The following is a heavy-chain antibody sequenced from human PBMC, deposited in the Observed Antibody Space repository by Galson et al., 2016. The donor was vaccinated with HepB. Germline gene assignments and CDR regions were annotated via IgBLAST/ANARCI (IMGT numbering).Heavy chain of an antibody. CDR3: ARGYASGNFYQ. Sequence: SLRLSCAASGFTFSSHGMNWIRQAPGKGLEWVSQIKSSSSNVYYADSVKGRFTISRDNAKNSVYLQMNSLRDEGTAVYYCARGYASGNFYQWGQGTLVTVSS. CDR1: GFTFSSHG. J-gene: IGHJ4*02. D-gene: IGHD3-10*01. CDR2: IKSSSSNV. V-gene: IGHV3-48*02.